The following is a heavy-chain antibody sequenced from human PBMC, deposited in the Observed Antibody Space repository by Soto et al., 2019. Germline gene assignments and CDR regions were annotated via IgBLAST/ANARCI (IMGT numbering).Heavy chain of an antibody. Sequence: PVGSLRLSCAASGFTFSSYGMHWVRQAPGKGLEWVAVISYDGSNKYYADSVKGRFTISRDNSKNTLYLQMNSLRAEDTAVYYCAKGGFLEWLFAKSPNWFDPWGQGTLVTVSS. V-gene: IGHV3-30*18. D-gene: IGHD3-3*01. J-gene: IGHJ5*02. CDR2: ISYDGSNK. CDR1: GFTFSSYG. CDR3: AKGGFLEWLFAKSPNWFDP.